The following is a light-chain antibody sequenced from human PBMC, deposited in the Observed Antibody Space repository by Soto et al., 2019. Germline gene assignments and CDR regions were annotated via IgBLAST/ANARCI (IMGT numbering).Light chain of an antibody. J-gene: IGKJ4*01. CDR1: QALSNY. CDR2: SAS. CDR3: QQLSRYPLT. Sequence: DIQLTQSLSVLSASVGDTVTITCRASQALSNYLAWYQQKPGKAPDLLIYSASTLQSGVPSRFSGSGSETEFSLTIRALQPEDFATYYCQQLSRYPLTFGGGTKVDIK. V-gene: IGKV1-9*01.